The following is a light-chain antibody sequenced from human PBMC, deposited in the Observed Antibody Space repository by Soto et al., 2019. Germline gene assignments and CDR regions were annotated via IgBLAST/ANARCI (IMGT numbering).Light chain of an antibody. J-gene: IGKJ1*01. CDR2: AAS. Sequence: IQMTHSPSSLSASLGERVAITCRASQSISSYLNWYQQKPGKAPKLLIYAASSLQSGVPSRFSGSVSGTDFTLTISSLQPEDFATYYCQQANSTPPTFGQGTKVDIK. V-gene: IGKV1-39*01. CDR1: QSISSY. CDR3: QQANSTPPT.